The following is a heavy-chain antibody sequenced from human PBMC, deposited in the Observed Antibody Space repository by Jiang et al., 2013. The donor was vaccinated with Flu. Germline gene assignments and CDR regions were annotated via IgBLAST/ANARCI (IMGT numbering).Heavy chain of an antibody. J-gene: IGHJ4*02. D-gene: IGHD2-2*01. CDR3: ARQGCVTPSCSIGIYFDF. Sequence: LLKPSETLSLTCAVSGYSISSGYCWGWIRQPPGKGLEWIGTICHTGSTYYNPSLKSRVSISVDTSNNQFSLNLNSVTASDAAVYYCARQGCVTPSCSIGIYFDFWGQGSLVTVSS. CDR2: ICHTGST. CDR1: GYSISSGYC. V-gene: IGHV4-38-2*01.